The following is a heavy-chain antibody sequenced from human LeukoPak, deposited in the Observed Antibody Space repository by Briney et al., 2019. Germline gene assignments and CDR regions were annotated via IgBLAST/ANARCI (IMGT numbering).Heavy chain of an antibody. CDR1: GGSISSSSYY. D-gene: IGHD2-8*01. V-gene: IGHV4-39*01. CDR2: IYYSGST. J-gene: IGHJ4*02. Sequence: SETLSLTCTVSGGSISSSSYYWGWIRQPPGKGLEWIGSIYYSGSTYYNLSLKSRVTISVDTSKNQFSLKLSSVTAADTAVYYCARHFSMLHSFDYWGQGTLVTVSS. CDR3: ARHFSMLHSFDY.